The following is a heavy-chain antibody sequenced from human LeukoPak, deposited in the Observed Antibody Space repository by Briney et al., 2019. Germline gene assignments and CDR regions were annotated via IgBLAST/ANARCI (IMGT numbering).Heavy chain of an antibody. V-gene: IGHV3-21*01. Sequence: GGSLRLSCAASGFSLSSYAMHWVRQAPGKGLEWVSSISSSSSYIYYADSVKGRFTISRDNAKNSLYLQMNSLRAEDTAVYYCAREGRKAAAGDYWGQGTLVTVSS. J-gene: IGHJ4*02. CDR1: GFSLSSYA. CDR2: ISSSSSYI. CDR3: AREGRKAAAGDY. D-gene: IGHD6-13*01.